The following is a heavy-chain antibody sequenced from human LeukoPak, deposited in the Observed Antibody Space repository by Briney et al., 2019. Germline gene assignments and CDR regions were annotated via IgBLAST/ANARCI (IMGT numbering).Heavy chain of an antibody. V-gene: IGHV4-59*01. Sequence: SETLSLTCTVSGGSISSYYWSWIRQPPGKGLEWIGYIYYSGSTNYNPSLKSRVTISVDTSKNQLSLKLSSVTAADTAVYYCARSSSGWHNWFDPWGQGTLVTVSS. CDR3: ARSSSGWHNWFDP. CDR2: IYYSGST. D-gene: IGHD6-19*01. CDR1: GGSISSYY. J-gene: IGHJ5*02.